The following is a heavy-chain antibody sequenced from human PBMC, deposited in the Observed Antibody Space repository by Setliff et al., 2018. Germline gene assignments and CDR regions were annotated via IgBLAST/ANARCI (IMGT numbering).Heavy chain of an antibody. CDR1: GGSFSGYY. J-gene: IGHJ4*02. CDR3: ARVVLAAMYFDY. D-gene: IGHD2-2*01. V-gene: IGHV4-34*01. Sequence: PSETLSLTCAVYGGSFSGYYWSWIRQPPGKGLEWIGEINHSGSTNYNPSLKSRVTISVDTSKNQFSLKLSSVTAADTAVYYCARVVLAAMYFDYWGQGTLVTVSS. CDR2: INHSGST.